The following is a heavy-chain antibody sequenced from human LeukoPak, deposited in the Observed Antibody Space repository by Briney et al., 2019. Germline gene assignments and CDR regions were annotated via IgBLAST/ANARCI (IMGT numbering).Heavy chain of an antibody. D-gene: IGHD6-13*01. J-gene: IGHJ5*02. CDR2: INPNSGGT. V-gene: IGHV1-2*02. CDR1: GYTFTSYA. CDR3: ARESSWRFDP. Sequence: ASVKVSCKASGYTFTSYAMHWVRLAPGQRLEWMGWINPNSGGTNYAQKFQGRVTMTRDTSISTAYMELSRLRSDDTAVYYCARESSWRFDPWGQGTLVTVSS.